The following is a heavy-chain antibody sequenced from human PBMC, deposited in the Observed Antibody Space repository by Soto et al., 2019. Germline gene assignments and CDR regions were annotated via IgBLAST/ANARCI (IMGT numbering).Heavy chain of an antibody. V-gene: IGHV3-33*01. D-gene: IGHD3-10*01. J-gene: IGHJ6*02. CDR2: IWYDGNNK. CDR1: GFTFSGYG. Sequence: GGSLRLSYAASGFTFSGYGMHWVRQAPGKGLEWVAVIWYDGNNKYYADSVKGRFTISRDNSKNTLYLQMNSLRAEDTAVYYCARDEGLGVNYYYYGMDVWGQGTTVTVSS. CDR3: ARDEGLGVNYYYYGMDV.